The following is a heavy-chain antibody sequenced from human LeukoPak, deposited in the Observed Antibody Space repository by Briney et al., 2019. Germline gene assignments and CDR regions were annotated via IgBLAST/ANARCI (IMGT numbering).Heavy chain of an antibody. CDR1: GGSVSGYY. CDR3: AREVGDADSDNWFDP. J-gene: IGHJ5*02. V-gene: IGHV4-59*02. D-gene: IGHD2-21*02. CDR2: AYYSGSA. Sequence: PSETLSLTCTVSGGSVSGYYWSWIRQPPGKGLEWIGYAYYSGSANCNPSLKSRITISIDRSKNQVSLKVNSVTAADTAVYYCAREVGDADSDNWFDPWGPGIPVTVSS.